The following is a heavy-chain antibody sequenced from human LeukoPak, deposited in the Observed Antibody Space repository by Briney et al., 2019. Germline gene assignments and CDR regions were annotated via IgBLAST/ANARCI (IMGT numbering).Heavy chain of an antibody. D-gene: IGHD3-9*01. CDR3: ARDHPSYDILTGYYAGFFDY. Sequence: PSETLSLTCAVSGYSISSGYYWGWIRQPPGKGLEWIGSIYHSGSTYYNPSLKSRVTISVDTSKNQFSLKLSSVTAADTAVYYCARDHPSYDILTGYYAGFFDYWGQGTLVTVSS. CDR2: IYHSGST. CDR1: GYSISSGYY. V-gene: IGHV4-38-2*02. J-gene: IGHJ4*02.